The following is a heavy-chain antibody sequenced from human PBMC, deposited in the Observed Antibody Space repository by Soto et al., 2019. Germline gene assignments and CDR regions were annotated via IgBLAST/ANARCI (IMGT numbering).Heavy chain of an antibody. D-gene: IGHD4-4*01. CDR1: GFIFSNYA. CDR2: IVGSGSST. CDR3: AKAPVPDYTAYGSCVFQL. V-gene: IGHV3-23*01. Sequence: GGSLRLSCAASGFIFSNYAMSWVRQAPGKGLEWVSSIVGSGSSTYYADSVKGRFTISRDNSKNTLYLQMHSLRAEDTAVFYCAKAPVPDYTAYGSCVFQLWGRGTLVTLSS. J-gene: IGHJ1*01.